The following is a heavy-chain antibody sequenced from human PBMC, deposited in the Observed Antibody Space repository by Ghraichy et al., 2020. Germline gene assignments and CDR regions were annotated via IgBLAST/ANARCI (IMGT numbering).Heavy chain of an antibody. CDR2: IIPIFGTA. CDR3: AREREIRMYYDFWSGYYT. V-gene: IGHV1-69*13. CDR1: GGTFSSYA. Sequence: SVKVSCKASGGTFSSYAISWVRQAPGQGLEWMGGIIPIFGTANYAQKFQGRVTITADESTSTAYMELSSLRSEDTAVYYCAREREIRMYYDFWSGYYTWGQGTLVTVSS. D-gene: IGHD3-3*01. J-gene: IGHJ4*02.